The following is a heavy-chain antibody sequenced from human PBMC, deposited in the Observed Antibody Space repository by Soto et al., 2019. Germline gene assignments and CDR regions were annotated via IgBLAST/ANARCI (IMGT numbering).Heavy chain of an antibody. J-gene: IGHJ4*02. D-gene: IGHD2-8*01. Sequence: GGSLRLSCAASGFTFSSYAMHWVRQAPGKGLEWVAVISYDGSNKYYADSVKGRFTISRDNSKNTLYLQMNSLRAEDTAVYYCASYMVYWGQGTLVTVSS. CDR1: GFTFSSYA. CDR3: ASYMVY. V-gene: IGHV3-30-3*01. CDR2: ISYDGSNK.